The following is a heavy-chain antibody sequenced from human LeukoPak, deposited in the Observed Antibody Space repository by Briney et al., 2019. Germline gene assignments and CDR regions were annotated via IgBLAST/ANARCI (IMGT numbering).Heavy chain of an antibody. V-gene: IGHV3-21*01. CDR3: ASFPPYMVRTDAFDI. CDR1: GFTFNNYG. J-gene: IGHJ3*02. Sequence: GGSLRLSCAASGFTFNNYGMHWVRQAPGKGLEWVSSISRSSAYIYYADSVKGRFTISRDNAKNSLYLQMNSLRAEDTAVYYCASFPPYMVRTDAFDIWGQGTMVTVSS. D-gene: IGHD3-10*01. CDR2: ISRSSAYI.